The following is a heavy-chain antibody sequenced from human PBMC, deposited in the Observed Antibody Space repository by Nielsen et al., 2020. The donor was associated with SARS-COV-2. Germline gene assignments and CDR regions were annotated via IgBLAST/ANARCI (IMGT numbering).Heavy chain of an antibody. Sequence: GGSLRLSCVASGFTFSNYGMNWVRQVPGKGLAWVAHINSDGSRTNYAESVKGRFTISRDNAENTQYLHMNSLRAEDTAVYYCARLWDDGYYFDTGPYDYWGQGTLVTVSS. J-gene: IGHJ4*02. CDR1: GFTFSNYG. V-gene: IGHV3-74*01. D-gene: IGHD3-22*01. CDR2: INSDGSRT. CDR3: ARLWDDGYYFDTGPYDY.